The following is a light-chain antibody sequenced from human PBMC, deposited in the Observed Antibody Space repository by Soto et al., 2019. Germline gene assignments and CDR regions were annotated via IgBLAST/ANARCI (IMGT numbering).Light chain of an antibody. CDR3: QVWDTTNPVI. Sequence: SYELTQPPSVSVAPGQTARITCGETNIEIKSVHWYQQKPGQAPVLVVYDDGDRTTGIPERFSGSKSGNTATLTTSRVEAGDEADYYCQVWDTTNPVIFGGGTKLTVL. J-gene: IGLJ2*01. V-gene: IGLV3-21*02. CDR1: NIEIKS. CDR2: DDG.